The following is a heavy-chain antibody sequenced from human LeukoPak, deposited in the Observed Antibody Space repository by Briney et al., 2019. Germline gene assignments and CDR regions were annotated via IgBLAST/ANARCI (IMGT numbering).Heavy chain of an antibody. CDR1: GFTFSSYA. CDR3: AKAPITMVRGVRSAFDI. J-gene: IGHJ3*02. D-gene: IGHD3-10*01. V-gene: IGHV3-23*01. Sequence: GGSLRLSCAASGFTFSSYAMSWVRQAPGKGLEWVSAISGSGGSTYYADSVKGRFTISRDNSKNTLYLQMNSLRAEDTAVYYCAKAPITMVRGVRSAFDIWGQGTMVTVSS. CDR2: ISGSGGST.